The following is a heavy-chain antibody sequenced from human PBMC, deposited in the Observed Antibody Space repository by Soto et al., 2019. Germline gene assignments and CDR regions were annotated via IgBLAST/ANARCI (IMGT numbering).Heavy chain of an antibody. J-gene: IGHJ6*02. Sequence: SETLSLTCSVSGGSISSGYYYWSWIGQPPGKGLEWIGNIYYSGSTYYNPSLKSRLIISIDQSKNQFSPKVGSVTAADTAVYYSASSSLYGMDVWGQGTTVT. CDR2: IYYSGST. CDR3: ASSSLYGMDV. V-gene: IGHV4-30-4*01. CDR1: GGSISSGYYY.